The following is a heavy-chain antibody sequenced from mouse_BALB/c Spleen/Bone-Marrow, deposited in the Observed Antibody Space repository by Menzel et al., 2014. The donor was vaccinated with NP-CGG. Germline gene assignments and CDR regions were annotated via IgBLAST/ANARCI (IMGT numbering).Heavy chain of an antibody. CDR3: ARWHYGNYYYAMDY. D-gene: IGHD2-1*01. V-gene: IGHV1-9*01. J-gene: IGHJ4*01. CDR2: ILPGSGSF. CDR1: GYTFSSYW. Sequence: VQLQQSGAELMKPGASVKISCKATGYTFSSYWLEWVIQRPGHGLEWIGEILPGSGSFNYNEKLKGKATFTADTSSNIAYMQLSSLTSEDSAVYYCARWHYGNYYYAMDYWGQGTPVTVSS.